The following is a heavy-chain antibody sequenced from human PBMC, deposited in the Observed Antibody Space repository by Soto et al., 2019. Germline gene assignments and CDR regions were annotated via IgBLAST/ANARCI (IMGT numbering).Heavy chain of an antibody. Sequence: GGSLNISSKVSGYSFTSYWIGWVRQMPGKGLEWMGIIYPGDSDTRYSPSFQGQVTISADKSISTAYLQWSSLKASDTAMYYCARGMVRGWPPDYWGQGTLVTSPQ. CDR3: ARGMVRGWPPDY. CDR1: GYSFTSYW. J-gene: IGHJ4*02. D-gene: IGHD3-10*01. CDR2: IYPGDSDT. V-gene: IGHV5-51*01.